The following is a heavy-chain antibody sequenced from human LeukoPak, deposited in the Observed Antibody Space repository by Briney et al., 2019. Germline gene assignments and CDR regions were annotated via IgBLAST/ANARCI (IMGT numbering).Heavy chain of an antibody. D-gene: IGHD2-2*01. V-gene: IGHV3-30-3*01. CDR1: GFTFSSYA. CDR3: ARDGYCSSTSCYYFDY. CDR2: ISYDGSNK. Sequence: GGSLRLSCAASGFTFSSYAMHWVRQAPGKGLEWVAVISYDGSNKYYADSVKGRFTISRDNAKNTLYLQMNSLRAEDTAVYYCARDGYCSSTSCYYFDYWGQGTLVTVSS. J-gene: IGHJ4*02.